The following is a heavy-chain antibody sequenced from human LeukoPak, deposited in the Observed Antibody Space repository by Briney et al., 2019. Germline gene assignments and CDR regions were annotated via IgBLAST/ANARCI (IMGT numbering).Heavy chain of an antibody. V-gene: IGHV3-9*01. D-gene: IGHD3-3*01. CDR2: ISWNSGSI. J-gene: IGHJ6*02. CDR1: GFTFDDYA. Sequence: PGRSLRLSCAASGFTFDDYAMHWVRQAPGKGLEWVSGISWNSGSIGYADSVKGRFTISRDNAKNSLYLQMNSLRAEDTALYYCAKGSVLRFLEWFYGMDVWGQGTTVTVSS. CDR3: AKGSVLRFLEWFYGMDV.